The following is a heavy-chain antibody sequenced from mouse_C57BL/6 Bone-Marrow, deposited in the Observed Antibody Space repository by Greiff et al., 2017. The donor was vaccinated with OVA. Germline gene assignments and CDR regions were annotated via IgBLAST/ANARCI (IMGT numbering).Heavy chain of an antibody. V-gene: IGHV1-61*01. Sequence: QVQLQQPGAELVRPGSSVKLSCKASGYTFTSYWMHWVKQRPGQGLEWIGNIYPSDSETNYNQKFKDKATLTVDTSSSTAYMQLSSLTSEDSAVYYGGRGLWLRRWYLDVWGTGTTVTVSS. D-gene: IGHD2-2*01. J-gene: IGHJ1*03. CDR1: GYTFTSYW. CDR3: GRGLWLRRWYLDV. CDR2: IYPSDSET.